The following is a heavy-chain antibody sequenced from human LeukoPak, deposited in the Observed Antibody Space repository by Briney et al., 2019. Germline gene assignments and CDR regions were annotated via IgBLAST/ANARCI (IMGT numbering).Heavy chain of an antibody. CDR1: GYTLTELS. Sequence: ASVKVSCKVSGYTLTELSKHWVRQAPGKGLEWMGGFDPEDGETIYAQKFQGRVTMTEDTSTDTAYMELSSLRSEDTAVYYCAKAFRADDLNYYDSSGFDYWGQGTLVTVSS. D-gene: IGHD3-22*01. CDR2: FDPEDGET. J-gene: IGHJ4*02. CDR3: AKAFRADDLNYYDSSGFDY. V-gene: IGHV1-24*01.